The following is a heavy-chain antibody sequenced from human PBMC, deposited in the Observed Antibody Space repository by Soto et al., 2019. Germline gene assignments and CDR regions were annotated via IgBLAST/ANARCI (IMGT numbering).Heavy chain of an antibody. Sequence: ASVKVSCKASGYTFTSYGISWVRQAPGQGLEWMGWISAYNGNTNYAQKLQGRVTMTTDTSTSTAYMELRSLRSDDTAAYYCARCSWIQLWTPSDYYYGMDVWGQGTTVTVSS. D-gene: IGHD5-18*01. CDR2: ISAYNGNT. CDR3: ARCSWIQLWTPSDYYYGMDV. CDR1: GYTFTSYG. J-gene: IGHJ6*02. V-gene: IGHV1-18*04.